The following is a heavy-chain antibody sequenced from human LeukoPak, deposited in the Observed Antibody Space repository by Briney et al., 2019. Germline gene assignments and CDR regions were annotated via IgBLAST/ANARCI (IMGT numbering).Heavy chain of an antibody. J-gene: IGHJ4*02. D-gene: IGHD3-10*01. Sequence: PGGSLRLSCSASGFTFTGYAMHWVRQAPGKGLEYVSGIGGDAFGAFYGDSMKDRVTISRDNSKSTVHLQMTSLRVEDTAVYFCVRDVDYYASGSYLGYFDYWGQGTLVTVSS. CDR2: IGGDAFGA. CDR3: VRDVDYYASGSYLGYFDY. CDR1: GFTFTGYA. V-gene: IGHV3-64D*06.